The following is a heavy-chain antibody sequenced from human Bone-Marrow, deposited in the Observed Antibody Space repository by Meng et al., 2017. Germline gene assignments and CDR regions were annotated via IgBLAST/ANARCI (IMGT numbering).Heavy chain of an antibody. CDR2: INGVYGTT. J-gene: IGHJ6*02. CDR1: GGIFRNSV. CDR3: ARDIGLFGVVIIGYYGMDV. Sequence: SVKVSCKAPGGIFRNSVVGWVRQAPGQGLEWMGGINGVYGTTNYEQKFQGRVTITTDESTSTVYMELSSLRSEDTAVYYCARDIGLFGVVIIGYYGMDVWGQGTTVTVSS. V-gene: IGHV1-69*05. D-gene: IGHD3-3*01.